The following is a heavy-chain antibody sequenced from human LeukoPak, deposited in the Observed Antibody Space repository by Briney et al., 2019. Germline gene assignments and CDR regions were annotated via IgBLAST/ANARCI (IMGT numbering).Heavy chain of an antibody. CDR1: GGSLSGYY. CDR3: ARGDDSKKSGY. J-gene: IGHJ4*02. CDR2: IHPSGST. V-gene: IGHV4-34*01. Sequence: SETLSLTCAVYGGSLSGYYWSWTRHPPGKGLEWIGEIHPSGSTYSKPSLESRVTMSVDTSKNHFSLKLTSVTAADTAVYYCARGDDSKKSGYWGQGTLVTVSS. D-gene: IGHD3-22*01.